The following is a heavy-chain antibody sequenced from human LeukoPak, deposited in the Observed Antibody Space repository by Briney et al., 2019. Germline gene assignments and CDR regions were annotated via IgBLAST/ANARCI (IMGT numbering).Heavy chain of an antibody. J-gene: IGHJ4*02. V-gene: IGHV4-4*07. Sequence: SETLSLTCTVSGGSISGYYWSWIRQPAGQGLEWIGRIYSNGDTRYNPSLKSRVTISVDTSKNQFSLKLSSVTAADTAVYYCARHAPNYYDSSGYYYVYFDYWGQGTLVTVSS. D-gene: IGHD3-22*01. CDR3: ARHAPNYYDSSGYYYVYFDY. CDR1: GGSISGYY. CDR2: IYSNGDT.